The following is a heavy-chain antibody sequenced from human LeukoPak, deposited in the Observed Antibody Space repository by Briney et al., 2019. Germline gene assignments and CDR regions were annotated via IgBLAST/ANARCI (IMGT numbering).Heavy chain of an antibody. D-gene: IGHD2-2*01. V-gene: IGHV4-59*01. J-gene: IGHJ4*02. CDR2: IYYSGST. CDR3: ARQGPTYCSSTSCYFATPFDY. Sequence: SETLSLTCTVSGGSISSYYWSWIRQPPGKGLEWIGYIYYSGSTNYNPSLKSRVTISVDTSKNQFSLKLSSVTAADTAVYYCARQGPTYCSSTSCYFATPFDYWGQGTLVTVSS. CDR1: GGSISSYY.